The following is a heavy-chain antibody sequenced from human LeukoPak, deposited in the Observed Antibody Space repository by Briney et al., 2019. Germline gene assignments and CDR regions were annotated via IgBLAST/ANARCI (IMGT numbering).Heavy chain of an antibody. CDR3: AKGGEQVSHFDY. CDR2: ISGGGGST. J-gene: IGHJ4*02. Sequence: GGSLRLSCAASGFTFSSYEMYWVRQAPGKGLEWVSAISGGGGSTHYADSVKGRFTISRDKSKNTLSLQMNSLRAEDTALYYCAKGGEQVSHFDYWGQGTLVTVSS. D-gene: IGHD3-16*01. CDR1: GFTFSSYE. V-gene: IGHV3-23*01.